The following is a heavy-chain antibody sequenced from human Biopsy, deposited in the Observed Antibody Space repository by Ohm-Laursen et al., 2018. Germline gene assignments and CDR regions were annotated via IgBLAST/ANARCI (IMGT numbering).Heavy chain of an antibody. V-gene: IGHV4-61*01. CDR3: ARRGSGGRSFDY. J-gene: IGHJ4*02. D-gene: IGHD2-15*01. Sequence: SETLSLTCTVSAASVSGGSFYWSWIPQPPGKGLEGIGYMYNRGSTNYTPSLKSRVTILLDTSKNQFSLKLGSVTVADTAVFYCARRGSGGRSFDYWGQGSLVTVSS. CDR2: MYNRGST. CDR1: AASVSGGSFY.